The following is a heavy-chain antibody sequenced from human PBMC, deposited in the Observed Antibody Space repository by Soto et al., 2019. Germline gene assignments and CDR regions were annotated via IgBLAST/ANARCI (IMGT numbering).Heavy chain of an antibody. CDR3: VGDPYYYDSSGYPYYFDY. CDR2: ISYDGSNK. V-gene: IGHV3-30*03. J-gene: IGHJ4*02. CDR1: GFTFSSYG. Sequence: QVQLVESGGGVVHPGRSLRLSCAASGFTFSSYGMHWVLQAPGKGLEWVAVISYDGSNKYYADSVKGRFTISRDNSKNTLYLQMNSLRAEDTAVYYCVGDPYYYDSSGYPYYFDYWGQGTLVTVSS. D-gene: IGHD3-22*01.